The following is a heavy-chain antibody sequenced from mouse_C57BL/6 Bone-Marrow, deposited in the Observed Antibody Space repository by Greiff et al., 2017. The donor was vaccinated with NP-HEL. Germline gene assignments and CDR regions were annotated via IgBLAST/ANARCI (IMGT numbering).Heavy chain of an antibody. CDR1: GYTFTSYW. Sequence: QVQLQQPGAELVKPGASVKLSCKASGYTFTSYWMHWVKQRPGQGLEWIGMIHPNSGSTNYNEKFKSKATLTVDKSSSTAYMQLSSLTSEDSAVYYCARPYDGYFLYYYAMDYWGQGTSVTVSS. CDR2: IHPNSGST. D-gene: IGHD2-3*01. V-gene: IGHV1-64*01. CDR3: ARPYDGYFLYYYAMDY. J-gene: IGHJ4*01.